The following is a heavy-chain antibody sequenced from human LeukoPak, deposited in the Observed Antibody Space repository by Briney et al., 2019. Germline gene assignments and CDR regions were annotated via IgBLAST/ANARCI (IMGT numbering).Heavy chain of an antibody. V-gene: IGHV4-30-2*01. CDR3: AREYVAVAGTGGFDY. J-gene: IGHJ4*02. CDR2: IYHSGST. Sequence: SETLSLTCAVSGGSISSGGYSWSWIRQPPGKGLEWIGYIYHSGSTYYNPSLKSRVTISVDRSKNQFSLKLSSVTAADTAVYYCAREYVAVAGTGGFDYWGQGTLVTVSS. CDR1: GGSISSGGYS. D-gene: IGHD6-19*01.